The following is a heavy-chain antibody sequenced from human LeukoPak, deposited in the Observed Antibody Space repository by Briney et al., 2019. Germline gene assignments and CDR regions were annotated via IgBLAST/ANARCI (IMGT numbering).Heavy chain of an antibody. CDR2: ISEGSSNI. CDR3: ARDVLAATGPF. CDR1: GFTFSSYS. J-gene: IGHJ4*02. D-gene: IGHD6-13*01. V-gene: IGHV3-48*01. Sequence: GGSLRLSCAASGFTFSSYSMNWVRQAPGKGLEWVSFISEGSSNIYYADSVKGRFTISRDNPKNSVYLQMNSLRAEDTAVYYCARDVLAATGPFWGQGTLVTVSS.